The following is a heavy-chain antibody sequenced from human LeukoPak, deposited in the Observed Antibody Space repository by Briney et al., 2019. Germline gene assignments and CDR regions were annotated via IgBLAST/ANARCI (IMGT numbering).Heavy chain of an antibody. D-gene: IGHD2-15*01. Sequence: SETLSLTCSVSRGSISSSNYYWGWIRQPPGTGLEWIGNIYYSGTTYYNPSLPSLKSRVTILIDTSKNQFSLRLRSVTAADTAVYYCARGIPLLGYCSGGSCDRNWFDPWGQGTLVAVSS. J-gene: IGHJ5*02. CDR1: RGSISSSNYY. CDR2: IYYSGTT. CDR3: ARGIPLLGYCSGGSCDRNWFDP. V-gene: IGHV4-39*07.